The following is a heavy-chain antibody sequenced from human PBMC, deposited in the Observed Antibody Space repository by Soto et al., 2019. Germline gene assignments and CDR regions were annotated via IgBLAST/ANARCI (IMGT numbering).Heavy chain of an antibody. CDR1: GFTFSSYA. V-gene: IGHV3-23*01. CDR3: VKDASSGYGNLDY. J-gene: IGHJ4*02. CDR2: LSDSGGST. D-gene: IGHD5-12*01. Sequence: EVQLLESGGGLVQPGGSLRLSCAASGFTFSSYAMTWVRQAPGKGLKWVSSLSDSGGSTYYADSVKGRFTISRDNSKNSQHLQMNSPSAEDTALSYCVKDASSGYGNLDYWVQGTRGTVSS.